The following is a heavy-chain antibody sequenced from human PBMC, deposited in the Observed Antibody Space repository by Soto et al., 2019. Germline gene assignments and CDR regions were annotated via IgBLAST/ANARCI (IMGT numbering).Heavy chain of an antibody. CDR2: IYYSGST. CDR3: ARTIWFGQPPHFDC. CDR1: GGSISSYY. Sequence: PSETLSLTCTVSGGSISSYYWSWIRRPPGKGLEWIGYIYYSGSTNYNPSLKSRVTISVDTSKNQFSLKLSSVTAADTAVYYCARTIWFGQPPHFDCWGQGTLVTVS. J-gene: IGHJ4*02. V-gene: IGHV4-59*01. D-gene: IGHD3-10*01.